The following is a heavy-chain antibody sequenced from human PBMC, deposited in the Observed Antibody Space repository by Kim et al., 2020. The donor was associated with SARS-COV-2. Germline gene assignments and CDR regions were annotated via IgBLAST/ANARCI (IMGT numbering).Heavy chain of an antibody. J-gene: IGHJ6*03. V-gene: IGHV1-69*04. D-gene: IGHD3-10*01. CDR2: IIPNLGIA. CDR3: ARDPGDVLLWFGELQTVNYYYYMDV. Sequence: SVKVSCKASGGTFSSYAISWVRQAPGQGLEWMGRIIPNLGIANYAQKFQGRVTITADKSTSTAYMELSSLRSEDTAVYYCARDPGDVLLWFGELQTVNYYYYMDVWGKGTTVTVSS. CDR1: GGTFSSYA.